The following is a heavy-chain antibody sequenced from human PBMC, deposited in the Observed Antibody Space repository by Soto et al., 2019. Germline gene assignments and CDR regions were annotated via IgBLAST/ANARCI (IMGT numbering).Heavy chain of an antibody. CDR1: GGSISSYY. CDR2: IYYSGST. Sequence: SETLSLTCTVSGGSISSYYWSWIRQPPGKGLEWIGYIYYSGSTNYNPSLKSRVTISVDTSKNQFSLKLSSVTAADTAVYYCERGTINTNPRFDTWGQGTLVTVSS. J-gene: IGHJ5*02. D-gene: IGHD1-1*01. CDR3: ERGTINTNPRFDT. V-gene: IGHV4-59*12.